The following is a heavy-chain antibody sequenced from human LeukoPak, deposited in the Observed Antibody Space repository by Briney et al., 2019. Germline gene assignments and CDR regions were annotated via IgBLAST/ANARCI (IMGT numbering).Heavy chain of an antibody. Sequence: PGRSLRLSCAASGFTFSSYGMHWVRQAPGKGLEWVAFIRYDGSNKYYADSVKGRFTISRDNSKNTLYLQMNSLRAEDTAVYYCAKGLIAVAGKEKNWGQGTLVTVSS. J-gene: IGHJ4*02. CDR3: AKGLIAVAGKEKN. V-gene: IGHV3-30*02. D-gene: IGHD6-19*01. CDR1: GFTFSSYG. CDR2: IRYDGSNK.